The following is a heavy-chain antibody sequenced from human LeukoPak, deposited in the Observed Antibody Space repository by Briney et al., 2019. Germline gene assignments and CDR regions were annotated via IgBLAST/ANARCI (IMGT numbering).Heavy chain of an antibody. CDR1: GFTFSSYA. CDR3: ARENTFFDL. Sequence: GGSLRLSCAASGFTFSSYAMHWVRQAPGKGPEYVSTISSNGGSTYYADSVKGRFIISRDNSKNTLYLQMGSLRAEDMAVFYCARENTFFDLWGQGALVTVSS. V-gene: IGHV3-64*02. J-gene: IGHJ4*02. CDR2: ISSNGGST.